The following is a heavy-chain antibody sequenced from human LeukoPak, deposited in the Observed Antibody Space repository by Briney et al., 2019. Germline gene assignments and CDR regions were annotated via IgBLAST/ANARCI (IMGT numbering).Heavy chain of an antibody. V-gene: IGHV3-21*01. CDR1: GFTFNNYN. Sequence: GGSLRLSCAASGFTFNNYNMNWVRQAPGKWLEWVSSISSGTNYIFEADSVKGRFTITKDTALNSLSLQMNSLRADDTAVYYCARSAGGNYFDYWDQGTLVTVSS. D-gene: IGHD2-8*02. J-gene: IGHJ4*02. CDR3: ARSAGGNYFDY. CDR2: ISSGTNYI.